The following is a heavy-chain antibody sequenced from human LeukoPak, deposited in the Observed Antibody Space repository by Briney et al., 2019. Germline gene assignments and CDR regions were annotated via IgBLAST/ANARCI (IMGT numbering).Heavy chain of an antibody. D-gene: IGHD5-18*01. J-gene: IGHJ4*02. CDR2: IIPIFDTA. Sequence: SVKVSCKASGGTFSSYAISWVRQAPGQGLEWMGGIIPIFDTANYAQKFQGRVTMTRDMSTSTVYMELSSLRSEDAAVYYCARSRASGYSYGSPFDYWGQGTLVTVSS. V-gene: IGHV1-69*05. CDR1: GGTFSSYA. CDR3: ARSRASGYSYGSPFDY.